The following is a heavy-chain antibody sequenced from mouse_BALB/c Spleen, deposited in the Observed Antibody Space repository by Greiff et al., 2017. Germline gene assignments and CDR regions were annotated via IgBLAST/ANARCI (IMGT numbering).Heavy chain of an antibody. CDR3: ARLLRAMDY. V-gene: IGHV1-14*01. CDR2: INPYNDGT. J-gene: IGHJ4*01. D-gene: IGHD1-1*01. Sequence: VHVKQSGPELVKPGASVKMSCKASGYTFTSYVMHWVKQKPGQGLEWIGYINPYNDGTKYNEKFKGKATLTSDKSSSTAYMELSSLTSEDSAVYYCARLLRAMDYWGQGTSVTVSS. CDR1: GYTFTSYV.